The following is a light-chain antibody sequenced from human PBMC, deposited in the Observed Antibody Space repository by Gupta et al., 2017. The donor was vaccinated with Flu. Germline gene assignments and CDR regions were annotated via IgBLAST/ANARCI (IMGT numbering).Light chain of an antibody. J-gene: IGKJ4*01. CDR3: QQRSNWPPLT. Sequence: DIVLTQSPVTLSLSPGERATLSCRASESISTYLAWYQQKPGQAPRLLIYDASNRATGIPVRFSGSGSGTDFTLTISSLHPEDFAVYYCQQRSNWPPLTFGGGTKVEI. V-gene: IGKV3-11*01. CDR2: DAS. CDR1: ESISTY.